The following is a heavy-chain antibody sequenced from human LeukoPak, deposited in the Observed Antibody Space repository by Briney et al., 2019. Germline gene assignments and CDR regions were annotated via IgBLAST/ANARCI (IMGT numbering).Heavy chain of an antibody. V-gene: IGHV3-30*02. J-gene: IGHJ4*02. Sequence: PGGSLRLSCAASGFTFSSYGMHWVRQAPGKGLEWVAFIRYDGSNKYYADSVKGRFTISRDNSKNTLYLQMNSLRAEDTAVYYCAKAYYYGSGSYYNPIDYWGQGTLVTVSS. CDR2: IRYDGSNK. D-gene: IGHD3-10*01. CDR1: GFTFSSYG. CDR3: AKAYYYGSGSYYNPIDY.